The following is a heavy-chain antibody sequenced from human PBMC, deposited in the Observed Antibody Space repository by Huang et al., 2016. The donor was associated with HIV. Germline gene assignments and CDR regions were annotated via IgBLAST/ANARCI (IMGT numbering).Heavy chain of an antibody. J-gene: IGHJ4*02. V-gene: IGHV5-51*01. Sequence: EVQLVQSGAEVKKPGESLKISCKGSGYSFTNYWIGWVRQMPGKGMEWMGIIDPDDADTRYSRAFEGQVTISVDKSVTTAYLQWRSLKASDTAIYYCTTYSVSSRYFDYWGQGTLVIVSS. CDR3: TTYSVSSRYFDY. CDR1: GYSFTNYW. CDR2: IDPDDADT. D-gene: IGHD1-26*01.